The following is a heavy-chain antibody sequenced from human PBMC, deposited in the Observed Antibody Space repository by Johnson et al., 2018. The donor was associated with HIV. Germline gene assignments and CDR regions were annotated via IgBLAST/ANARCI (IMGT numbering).Heavy chain of an antibody. V-gene: IGHV3-30*04. J-gene: IGHJ3*02. Sequence: QVQLVESGGGVVQPGRSLRLSCAASGFTFSNYALHWVRQAPGKGLEWVAVISYDGSNKYYADSVKGRFTISRDNSKNTLYLQMNSLRAEDTAVYYCAKYRQQLVRSAFDIWGQGTMVTVSS. D-gene: IGHD6-13*01. CDR2: ISYDGSNK. CDR1: GFTFSNYA. CDR3: AKYRQQLVRSAFDI.